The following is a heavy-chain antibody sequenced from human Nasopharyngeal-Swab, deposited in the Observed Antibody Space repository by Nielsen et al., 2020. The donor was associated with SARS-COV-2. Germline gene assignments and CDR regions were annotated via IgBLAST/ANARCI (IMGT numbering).Heavy chain of an antibody. V-gene: IGHV1-69*13. CDR3: AREAYRITIFGVATPGGYFDY. CDR1: GGTFSSYA. D-gene: IGHD3-3*01. Sequence: SVKVSCKASGGTFSSYAISWVRQAPGQGLAWMGGIIPIFGTANYAQKFQGRVTITADESTSTAYMELSSLRSEDTAVYYCAREAYRITIFGVATPGGYFDYWGQGTLVTVSS. CDR2: IIPIFGTA. J-gene: IGHJ4*02.